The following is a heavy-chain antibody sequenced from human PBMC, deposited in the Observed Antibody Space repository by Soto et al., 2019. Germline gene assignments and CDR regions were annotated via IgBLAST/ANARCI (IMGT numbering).Heavy chain of an antibody. D-gene: IGHD1-1*01. Sequence: EMQRLESGGGLVQPGGSLRLSCVVSGFSFSTYGVTWVRQAPGKGLEWVCGVSGGSGVTHYTDSVKGRFTISGDDSKNTVYLQMHSLRGEDTAVYYCTRWNGYGDLWGQGTLVTVSS. CDR3: TRWNGYGDL. CDR1: GFSFSTYG. J-gene: IGHJ5*02. V-gene: IGHV3-23*01. CDR2: VSGGSGVT.